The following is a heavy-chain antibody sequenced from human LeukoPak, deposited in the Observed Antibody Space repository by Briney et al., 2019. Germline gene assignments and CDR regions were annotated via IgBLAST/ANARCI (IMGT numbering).Heavy chain of an antibody. V-gene: IGHV3-23*01. CDR2: VSPNGETA. Sequence: GGTLRLSCAASGFIFRNYGMNWVRQPPGKGLEWVSGVSPNGETAYYADSVKGRFTISRDSSKNTLYLQMNSLRAEDTAVYYCAKDRCSNGIGCLYYYMDVWGKGTTVTISS. CDR3: AKDRCSNGIGCLYYYMDV. J-gene: IGHJ6*03. CDR1: GFIFRNYG. D-gene: IGHD2-8*01.